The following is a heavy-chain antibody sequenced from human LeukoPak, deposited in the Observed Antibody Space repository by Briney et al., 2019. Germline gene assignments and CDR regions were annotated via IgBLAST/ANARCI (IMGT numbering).Heavy chain of an antibody. CDR3: AADHPGYCSGGSCYLPDRYYYGMDV. CDR1: GFTFTSSA. V-gene: IGHV1-58*02. CDR2: IVVGSGNT. Sequence: SVKVSCKASGFTFTSSAMQWVRQARGQRLEWIGWIVVGSGNTNYAQKFQERVTITRDMSTSTAYMELSSLRSEDTAVYYCAADHPGYCSGGSCYLPDRYYYGMDVWGQGTTVTVSS. D-gene: IGHD2-15*01. J-gene: IGHJ6*02.